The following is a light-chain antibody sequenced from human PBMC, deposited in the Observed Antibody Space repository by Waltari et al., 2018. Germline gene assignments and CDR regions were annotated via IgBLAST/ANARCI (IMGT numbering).Light chain of an antibody. Sequence: SSVLTQPPSLSVAPGATARITCGGNNIGSQRVNWYQQRPGQAPVLVIYFNDDRPSGVPERFSGSNSGNTATLIISSVEAGDEADYYCHVWESASGSNWVFGGGTRLTVL. CDR1: NIGSQR. V-gene: IGLV3-21*01. CDR3: HVWESASGSNWV. J-gene: IGLJ3*02. CDR2: FND.